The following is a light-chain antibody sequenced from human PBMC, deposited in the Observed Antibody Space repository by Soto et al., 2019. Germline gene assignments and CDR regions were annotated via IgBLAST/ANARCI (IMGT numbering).Light chain of an antibody. CDR2: AAS. V-gene: IGKV1-39*01. J-gene: IGKJ4*01. Sequence: DIQMTQSPSTLSASVGDRVTITCRASQGIGTDLGWYRQKPGKAPKLLIYAASSLQSGVPSRFSGSGSGTDFTLTISSLQPEDFATYYCQQSYSTPLTFGGGTKV. CDR3: QQSYSTPLT. CDR1: QGIGTD.